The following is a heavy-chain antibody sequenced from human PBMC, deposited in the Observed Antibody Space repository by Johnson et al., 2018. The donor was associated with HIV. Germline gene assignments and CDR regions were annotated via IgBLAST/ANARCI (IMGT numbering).Heavy chain of an antibody. D-gene: IGHD5-12*01. J-gene: IGHJ3*02. CDR2: IRYDGSNK. CDR1: GFTFSSYG. V-gene: IGHV3-30*02. Sequence: QVQLVESGGGVVQPGGSLRLSCAASGFTFSSYGMHWVRPAPGKGLEWVAFIRYDGSNKYYADSVKGRFTISRDNSKNTLYLQMNSLRAEDTAVYYCAKDRILSGYGPGAFDIWGQGTMVTVSS. CDR3: AKDRILSGYGPGAFDI.